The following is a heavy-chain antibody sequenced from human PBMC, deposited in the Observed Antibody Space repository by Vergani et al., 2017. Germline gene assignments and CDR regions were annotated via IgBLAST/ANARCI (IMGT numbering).Heavy chain of an antibody. CDR1: GGSISSYY. Sequence: QVQLQESGPGLVKPSETLSLTCTVSGGSISSYYWSWIRQPPGKGLEWVGYIYYSGSTNYNPSLKSRVTISVDTSKNQFSLKLSSVTAADTAVYYCARGDCSSTGCYFYYYYGIDVWGQGTTVTVSS. CDR3: ARGDCSSTGCYFYYYYGIDV. J-gene: IGHJ6*02. CDR2: IYYSGST. V-gene: IGHV4-59*01. D-gene: IGHD2-2*01.